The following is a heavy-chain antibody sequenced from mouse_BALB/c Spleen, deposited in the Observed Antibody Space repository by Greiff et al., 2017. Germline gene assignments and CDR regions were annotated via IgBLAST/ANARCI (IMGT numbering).Heavy chain of an antibody. CDR3: ARYDYDGSFAY. Sequence: QVQLQQSGAELAKPGASVKMSCKASGYTFTSYWMHWVKQRPGQGLEWIGYINPSTGYTEYNQKFKDKATLTADKSSSTAYMQLSSLTSEDSAVYYCARYDYDGSFAYWGQGTLVTVSA. D-gene: IGHD2-4*01. CDR1: GYTFTSYW. J-gene: IGHJ3*01. CDR2: INPSTGYT. V-gene: IGHV1-7*01.